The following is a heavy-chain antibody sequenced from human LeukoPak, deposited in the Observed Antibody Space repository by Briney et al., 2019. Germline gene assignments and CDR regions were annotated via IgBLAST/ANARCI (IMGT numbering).Heavy chain of an antibody. V-gene: IGHV5-51*01. CDR3: ARQKSYSSDLGGY. CDR1: GYSFTSYW. CDR2: IYPGDSDT. Sequence: GESLKISCKGSGYSFTSYWIGWVRQVPGKGLEWMGIIYPGDSDTRYSPSFQGQVTISADKSISTAYLQWSSLKASDTAMYYCARQKSYSSDLGGYWGQGTLVTVSS. J-gene: IGHJ4*02. D-gene: IGHD6-19*01.